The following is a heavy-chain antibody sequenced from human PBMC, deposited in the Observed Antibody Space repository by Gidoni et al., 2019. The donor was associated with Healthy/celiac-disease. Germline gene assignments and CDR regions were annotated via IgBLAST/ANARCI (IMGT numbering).Heavy chain of an antibody. CDR1: GYTFTSYY. CDR2: INPSGGST. CDR3: ARDQGSSSWYGDVDY. J-gene: IGHJ4*02. D-gene: IGHD6-13*01. V-gene: IGHV1-46*01. Sequence: QVQLVPSGAEVKKPGSSVKVSCKASGYTFTSYYMHWVRQAPGQGLEWMGIINPSGGSTSYAQKFQGRVTMTRDTSTSTVYMELSSLRSEDTAVYYCARDQGSSSWYGDVDYWGQGTLVTVSS.